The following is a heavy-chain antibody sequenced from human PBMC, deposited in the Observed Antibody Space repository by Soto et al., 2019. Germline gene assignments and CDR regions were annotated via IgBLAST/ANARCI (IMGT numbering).Heavy chain of an antibody. CDR3: TTLTISISARSPIDY. V-gene: IGHV3-15*01. Sequence: PVGSLRLSCAASGFTFSNAWMSWVRQAPGKGLEWVGRIKSKTDGGTTDYAAPVKGRFTISRDDSKNTLYLQMNSLKTEDTAVYYCTTLTISISARSPIDYWGQGTLVTVSS. CDR1: GFTFSNAW. D-gene: IGHD3-3*01. J-gene: IGHJ4*02. CDR2: IKSKTDGGTT.